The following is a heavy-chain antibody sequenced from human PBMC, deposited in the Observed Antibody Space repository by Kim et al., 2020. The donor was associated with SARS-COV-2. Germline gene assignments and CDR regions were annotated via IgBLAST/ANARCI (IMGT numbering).Heavy chain of an antibody. V-gene: IGHV1-24*01. CDR3: ATDLGGSYYGRDPRGDY. D-gene: IGHD1-26*01. CDR2: FDPEDGET. Sequence: ASVKVSCKVSGYTLTELSMHWVRQAPGKGLEWMGGFDPEDGETIYAQKFQGRVTMTEDTSTDTAYMELSSLRSEDTAVYYCATDLGGSYYGRDPRGDYWGQGTLVTVSS. J-gene: IGHJ4*02. CDR1: GYTLTELS.